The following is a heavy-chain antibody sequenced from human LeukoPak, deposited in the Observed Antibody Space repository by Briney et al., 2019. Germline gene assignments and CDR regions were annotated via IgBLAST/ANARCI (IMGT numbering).Heavy chain of an antibody. V-gene: IGHV3-21*01. D-gene: IGHD6-13*01. CDR1: GFTFTTFW. Sequence: GGSLRLSCATSGFTFTTFWMHWVRQAPGKGLEWVSSISSSSSYIYYADSVKGRFTISRDNAKNSLYLQMNSLRAEDTAVYYCARTAAALYYWGQGTLVTVSS. CDR3: ARTAAALYY. CDR2: ISSSSSYI. J-gene: IGHJ4*02.